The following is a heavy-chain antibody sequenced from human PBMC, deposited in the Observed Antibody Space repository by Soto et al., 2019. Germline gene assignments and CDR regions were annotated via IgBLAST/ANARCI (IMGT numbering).Heavy chain of an antibody. D-gene: IGHD2-15*01. J-gene: IGHJ4*02. Sequence: QVQLQESGPGLVKPSETLSLTCTVSGGSISSYYWSWIRQPPGKGLEWIGYSYYSGSTNYNPSLKSLVTISVDTSKNQFSLKLSSVTAADTAVYYCARQKGYCSGGSCPILFDYWGQGTLVTVSS. CDR3: ARQKGYCSGGSCPILFDY. V-gene: IGHV4-59*08. CDR1: GGSISSYY. CDR2: SYYSGST.